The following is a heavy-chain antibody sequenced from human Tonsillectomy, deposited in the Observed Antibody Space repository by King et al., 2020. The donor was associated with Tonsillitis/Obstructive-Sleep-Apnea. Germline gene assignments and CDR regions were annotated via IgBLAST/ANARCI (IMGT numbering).Heavy chain of an antibody. V-gene: IGHV7-4-1*02. Sequence: QQVQSGSGLKKPGASVKVSCKASGYTFTSYAMNWVRQAPGQGLEWMGWINTNTGIPTYAQGSTGRFVFSLDTSVSTAYLQISSLKAEDTAVYYCATWPGATRRLWEFDYWGQGTLVTVSS. CDR2: INTNTGIP. CDR1: GYTFTSYA. CDR3: ATWPGATRRLWEFDY. J-gene: IGHJ4*02. D-gene: IGHD3-16*01.